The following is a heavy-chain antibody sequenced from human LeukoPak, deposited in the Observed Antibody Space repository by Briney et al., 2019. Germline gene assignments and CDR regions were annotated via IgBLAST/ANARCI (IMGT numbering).Heavy chain of an antibody. V-gene: IGHV4-30-2*01. CDR2: IYHSEST. CDR1: GGSISSGGYS. Sequence: PSQTLSLTCAVSGGSISSGGYSWSWIRQPPGKGLEWIGYIYHSESTYYNPSLKSRVTISVDRSKNQFSLKLSSVTAADTAVYYCARGNYYGSGSYYNSSPRFDPSGQGTLVTVSS. J-gene: IGHJ5*02. CDR3: ARGNYYGSGSYYNSSPRFDP. D-gene: IGHD3-10*01.